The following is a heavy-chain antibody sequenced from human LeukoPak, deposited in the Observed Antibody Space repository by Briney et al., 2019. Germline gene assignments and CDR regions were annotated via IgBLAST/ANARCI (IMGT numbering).Heavy chain of an antibody. V-gene: IGHV3-23*01. J-gene: IGHJ5*02. CDR3: AKKNIDSGDLCFDP. CDR2: IAGGGGST. Sequence: GGSLRLSCAASGFTFSISAMTWVRQAPGKGLEWVSLIAGGGGSTYYAESVTGRFTVSRDNSKNTLYLQMNSVRAEDTAIYYCAKKNIDSGDLCFDPWGQGTLVTVSS. CDR1: GFTFSISA. D-gene: IGHD2-21*02.